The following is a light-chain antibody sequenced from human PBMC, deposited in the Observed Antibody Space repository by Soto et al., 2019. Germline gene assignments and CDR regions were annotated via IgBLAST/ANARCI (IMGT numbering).Light chain of an antibody. CDR2: EGS. CDR1: SSDVGSYNL. J-gene: IGLJ1*01. Sequence: QSVLTQPASVSGSPGQSITISCTGTSSDVGSYNLVSWYQQHPGKAPKLMIYEGSKRPSGVSNRFSGPKSGNTASLTISGLQAEDEADYYCCSYAGSSTLYVFGTGTKVT. CDR3: CSYAGSSTLYV. V-gene: IGLV2-23*01.